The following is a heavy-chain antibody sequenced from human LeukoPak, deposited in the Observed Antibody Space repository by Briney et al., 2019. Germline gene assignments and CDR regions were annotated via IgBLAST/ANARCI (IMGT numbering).Heavy chain of an antibody. CDR1: GGSFSGYY. V-gene: IGHV4-34*01. CDR2: INHSGST. J-gene: IGHJ4*02. CDR3: ASTSCGGDCYSHY. Sequence: PSETLSVTCAVYGGSFSGYYWSWIRQPPGKGLEWIGEINHSGSTNYNPSLKSRVTISVDTSKNQFSLKLSSVTAADTAVYYCASTSCGGDCYSHYWGQGTLVTVSS. D-gene: IGHD2-21*02.